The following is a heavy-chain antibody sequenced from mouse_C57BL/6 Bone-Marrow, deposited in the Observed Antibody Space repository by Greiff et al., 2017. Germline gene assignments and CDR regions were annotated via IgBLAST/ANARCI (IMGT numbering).Heavy chain of an antibody. Sequence: VQLQQSGAELVRPGASVKLSCKASGYTFTSYGISWVKQRTGQGLEWIGEIYPRSGNTYYTEKFKGKATLTADKSSSTAYMQLRSLTSDDSAVYYCARDGYYEAMDYWGQGTSVTVSA. J-gene: IGHJ4*01. CDR2: IYPRSGNT. CDR1: GYTFTSYG. CDR3: ARDGYYEAMDY. V-gene: IGHV1-81*01. D-gene: IGHD2-3*01.